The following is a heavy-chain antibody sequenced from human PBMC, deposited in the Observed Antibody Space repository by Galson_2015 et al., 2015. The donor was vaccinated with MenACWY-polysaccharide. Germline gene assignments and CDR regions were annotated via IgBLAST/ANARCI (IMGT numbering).Heavy chain of an antibody. D-gene: IGHD4-17*01. Sequence: SLRLSCAASGFTFSSDGMHWVRQAPGKALEWVAVISYDGSNKYYADSVKGRFTISRDNSKNTLYLQMNSLRAEDTAVYYCAKTVTTGYNYYYHGMDVWGQGTTVTVSS. V-gene: IGHV3-30*18. CDR1: GFTFSSDG. J-gene: IGHJ6*02. CDR2: ISYDGSNK. CDR3: AKTVTTGYNYYYHGMDV.